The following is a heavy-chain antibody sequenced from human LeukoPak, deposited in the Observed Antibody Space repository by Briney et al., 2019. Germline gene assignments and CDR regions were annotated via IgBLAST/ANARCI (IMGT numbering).Heavy chain of an antibody. V-gene: IGHV3-15*01. J-gene: IGHJ4*02. Sequence: GGSLRLSCAASGFTFSNAWMSWVRQAPGKGLEWVGRIKSKTDGGTTDYAAPVKGRFTISRDDSKNTLYLQMNSLKTEDTAVYYCTTAKYYDSSGYYWDFDYWGQGTLVTVSS. CDR2: IKSKTDGGTT. CDR3: TTAKYYDSSGYYWDFDY. CDR1: GFTFSNAW. D-gene: IGHD3-22*01.